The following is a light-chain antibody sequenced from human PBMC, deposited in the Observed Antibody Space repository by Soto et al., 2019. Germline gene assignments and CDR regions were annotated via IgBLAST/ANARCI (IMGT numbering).Light chain of an antibody. CDR1: QSVSSR. Sequence: EIVMTQSPATLSVSPGERATRSCRASQSVSSRLAWYQQRPGLAPRLLFYDASTRATAIPDRFSDSGSGTEFTLAVNNLKSEDFALYYCQKYDTFPSFTFGGGTKGEIK. CDR3: QKYDTFPSFT. J-gene: IGKJ4*01. CDR2: DAS. V-gene: IGKV3-15*01.